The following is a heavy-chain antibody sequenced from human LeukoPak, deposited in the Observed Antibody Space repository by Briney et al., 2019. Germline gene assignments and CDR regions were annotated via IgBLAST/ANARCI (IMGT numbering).Heavy chain of an antibody. J-gene: IGHJ5*02. Sequence: SVKVSCKASGGTFSSYAISWVRQAPGQGLEWMGGIIPIFGTANYAQKFQGRVTITTDESTSTAYMELSSLRSEDTAVYYCAREQPYYDFWSGYHGYNWFDPWGQGTLVTVSS. V-gene: IGHV1-69*05. D-gene: IGHD3-3*01. CDR2: IIPIFGTA. CDR3: AREQPYYDFWSGYHGYNWFDP. CDR1: GGTFSSYA.